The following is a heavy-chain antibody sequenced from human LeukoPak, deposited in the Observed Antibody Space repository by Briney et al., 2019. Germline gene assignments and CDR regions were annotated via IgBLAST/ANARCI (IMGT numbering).Heavy chain of an antibody. CDR3: ARGVYYGSGSYYKKGPFEY. V-gene: IGHV4-34*01. CDR2: INHSGST. CDR1: GGSFIGYY. Sequence: SETLSLTCAVYGGSFIGYYWSWIRQPPGKGLEWIGEINHSGSTNYNPSLKSRVTISVDTSKNQFSLKLSSVTAADTAVYYCARGVYYGSGSYYKKGPFEYWGQGTLVTVS. D-gene: IGHD3-10*01. J-gene: IGHJ4*02.